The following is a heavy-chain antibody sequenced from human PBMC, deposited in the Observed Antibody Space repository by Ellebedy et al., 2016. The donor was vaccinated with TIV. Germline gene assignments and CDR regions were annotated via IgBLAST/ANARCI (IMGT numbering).Heavy chain of an antibody. D-gene: IGHD3-16*01. CDR2: ISGSGGST. J-gene: IGHJ5*02. Sequence: GESLKISXAASGFTFSSYAMSWVRQAPGKGLEWVSAISGSGGSTYYADSVKGRFTISRDNSKNTLYLQMNSLRAEDTAVYYCAKVQGGGFDPWGQGTLVTVSS. CDR3: AKVQGGGFDP. CDR1: GFTFSSYA. V-gene: IGHV3-23*01.